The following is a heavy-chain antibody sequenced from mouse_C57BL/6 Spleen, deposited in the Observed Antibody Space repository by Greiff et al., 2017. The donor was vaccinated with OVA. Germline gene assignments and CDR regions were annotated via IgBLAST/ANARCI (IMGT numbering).Heavy chain of an antibody. CDR2: INPSTGGN. CDR3: ARSDYSNYEYFDV. D-gene: IGHD2-5*01. CDR1: GYSFTGYY. Sequence: EVQLQQSGPELVKPGASVKISCKASGYSFTGYYMNWVKQSPEKSLEWIGEINPSTGGNTYNQKFKAKATLTVDKSSSTAYMQLKSLTSEDSAVYYRARSDYSNYEYFDVWGTGTTVTVSS. V-gene: IGHV1-42*01. J-gene: IGHJ1*03.